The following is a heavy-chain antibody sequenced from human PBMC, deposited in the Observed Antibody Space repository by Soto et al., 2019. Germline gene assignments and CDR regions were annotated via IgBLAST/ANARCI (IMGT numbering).Heavy chain of an antibody. J-gene: IGHJ6*02. CDR1: GYTFTRYG. V-gene: IGHV1-18*01. Sequence: QGHLVQSGAEVKKPGASVKVSCKASGYTFTRYGISWVRQAPGQGLEWMGWISGYNGDTNYAQNLQCRVTMTIDTSTTTAYMELRSLTSDDTAVYYCAKNGQPPYYYYGLDVWGLGTTVTVSS. CDR2: ISGYNGDT. CDR3: AKNGQPPYYYYGLDV. D-gene: IGHD2-8*01.